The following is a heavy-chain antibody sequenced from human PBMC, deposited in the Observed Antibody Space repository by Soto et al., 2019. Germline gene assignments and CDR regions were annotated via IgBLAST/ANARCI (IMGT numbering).Heavy chain of an antibody. CDR2: IYWIDDT. V-gene: IGHV2-5*01. D-gene: IGHD4-17*01. CDR1: GFSLSTAGAG. J-gene: IGHJ5*02. CDR3: AHRGYGNYPRDNWFDP. Sequence: QITLKESGPTLVKPTQPLTLTCTFSGFSLSTAGAGVGWIRQPPGKALEWLALIYWIDDTRYSPSLKSRLTITKDTSKSQVVLRMTNMDPVDTATYYCAHRGYGNYPRDNWFDPWGQGILVIVSS.